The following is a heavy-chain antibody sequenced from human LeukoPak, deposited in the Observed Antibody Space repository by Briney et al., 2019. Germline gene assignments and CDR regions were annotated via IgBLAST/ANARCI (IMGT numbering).Heavy chain of an antibody. CDR2: IIPIFGTA. Sequence: SVKVSCKASGGTFSSYAISWVRQAPGQGLEWMGGIIPIFGTANYAQKFQGRVTITADESTSTAYMELSSLRSEDTAVYYCARDQDRAFTMIVAFDYWGQGTLVTVSS. CDR1: GGTFSSYA. V-gene: IGHV1-69*13. J-gene: IGHJ4*02. CDR3: ARDQDRAFTMIVAFDY. D-gene: IGHD3-22*01.